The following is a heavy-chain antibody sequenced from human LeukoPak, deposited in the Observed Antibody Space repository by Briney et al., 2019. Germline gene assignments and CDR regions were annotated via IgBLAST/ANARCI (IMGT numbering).Heavy chain of an antibody. CDR1: GFTLSSYS. CDR3: AREHTVTHTNWFDP. D-gene: IGHD4-11*01. J-gene: IGHJ5*02. CDR2: ISSSSSYI. V-gene: IGHV3-21*01. Sequence: GGSLRLSCAASGFTLSSYSMNWVRQAPGKGLEWVSSISSSSSYIYYADSVKGRFTISRDNAKNSLYLQMNSLRAEDTAVYYCAREHTVTHTNWFDPWGQGTLVTVSS.